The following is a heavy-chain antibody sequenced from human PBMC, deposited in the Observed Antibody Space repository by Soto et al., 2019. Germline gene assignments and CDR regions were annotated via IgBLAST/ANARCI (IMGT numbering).Heavy chain of an antibody. V-gene: IGHV1-69*12. J-gene: IGHJ6*02. CDR2: IIPIFGTA. Sequence: QVQLVQSGAEVKKPGSSVKVSCKASGGTFSSYAISWVRQAPGQGLEWMGGIIPIFGTANYAQKFQGRVTITADDSTSTAYMELSSLRSEDTAVYYCARAIYSDDYYYYGMDVWGQGTTVTVSS. D-gene: IGHD4-17*01. CDR3: ARAIYSDDYYYYGMDV. CDR1: GGTFSSYA.